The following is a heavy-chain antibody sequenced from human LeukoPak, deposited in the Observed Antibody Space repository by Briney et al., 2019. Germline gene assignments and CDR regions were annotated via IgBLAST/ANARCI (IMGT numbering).Heavy chain of an antibody. V-gene: IGHV4-59*08. CDR1: GGSISSCY. Sequence: PSETLSLTCTVSGGSISSCYWNWMRRPPGKGLVGIGYVYYRWSTNYNASLNSRVTISVETSKNQFSLKHSSVTAADTAVYYCATAAPRGNSGHMYYFDYWGQGTLVTVSS. J-gene: IGHJ4*02. CDR2: VYYRWST. CDR3: ATAAPRGNSGHMYYFDY. D-gene: IGHD2-2*01.